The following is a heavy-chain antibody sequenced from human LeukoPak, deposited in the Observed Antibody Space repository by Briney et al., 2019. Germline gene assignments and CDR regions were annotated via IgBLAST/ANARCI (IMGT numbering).Heavy chain of an antibody. CDR3: AKRRTIFPGSVGYTDV. Sequence: GGSLRLSCAASGFTFSIYGMSWVRQAPGKGLEWVSSISNSDGTTYLADSVKGRFTISRDNSKNTLYLQMNSLRAEDTAVYYCAKRRTIFPGSVGYTDVWGKGTTVTVSS. V-gene: IGHV3-23*01. J-gene: IGHJ6*03. CDR2: ISNSDGTT. D-gene: IGHD3-10*01. CDR1: GFTFSIYG.